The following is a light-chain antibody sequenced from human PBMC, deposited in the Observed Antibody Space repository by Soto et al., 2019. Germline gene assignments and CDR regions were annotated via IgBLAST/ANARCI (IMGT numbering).Light chain of an antibody. CDR3: SSFTGSSYV. CDR2: DVT. Sequence: QSALTQPASVSGSPGQSITISCTGTSSDVGNNNYVSWYQHNPGRAPKVMICDVTNRPPGVSNRFSGSKSGNTASLTISGLQAEDEADYYCSSFTGSSYVFGTGTKVTVL. CDR1: SSDVGNNNY. J-gene: IGLJ1*01. V-gene: IGLV2-14*03.